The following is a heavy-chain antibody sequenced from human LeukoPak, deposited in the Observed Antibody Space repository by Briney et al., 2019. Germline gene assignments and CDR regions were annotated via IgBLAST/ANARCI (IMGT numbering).Heavy chain of an antibody. CDR2: ISSSSSYI. Sequence: PGGSLRLSCAASGFTFSSYSINWVRQAPGKGLEWVSSISSSSSYIYYADSVKGRFTISRDNAKNSLYLQMNSLRAEDTAVYYCARDWDHNWNDTPDYFDYWGQGTLVTVSS. J-gene: IGHJ4*02. V-gene: IGHV3-21*01. CDR1: GFTFSSYS. CDR3: ARDWDHNWNDTPDYFDY. D-gene: IGHD1-1*01.